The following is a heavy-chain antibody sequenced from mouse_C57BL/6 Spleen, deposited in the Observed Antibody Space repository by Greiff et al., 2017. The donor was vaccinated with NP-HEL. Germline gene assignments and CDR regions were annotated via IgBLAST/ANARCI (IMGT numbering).Heavy chain of an antibody. CDR1: GFTFSSYG. CDR2: ISSGGSYT. Sequence: EVRLVESGGDLVKPGGSLKLSCAASGFTFSSYGMSWVRQTPDKRLEWVATISSGGSYTYYPDSVKGRFTISRDNAKNTLYLQMSSLKSEDTAMYYCARQRDYYGSSYVWFAYWGQGTLVTVSA. J-gene: IGHJ3*01. D-gene: IGHD1-1*01. CDR3: ARQRDYYGSSYVWFAY. V-gene: IGHV5-6*02.